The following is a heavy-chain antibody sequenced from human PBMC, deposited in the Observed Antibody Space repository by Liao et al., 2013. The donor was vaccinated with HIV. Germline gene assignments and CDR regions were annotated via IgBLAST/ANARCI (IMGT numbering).Heavy chain of an antibody. CDR3: ARGATRWLQLKIEGGDXFDI. CDR2: IYYSGTT. V-gene: IGHV4-39*07. Sequence: QLQLQESGPGLVKPSETLSLTCTVSGGSISSSSYYWGWIRQPPGKGLEWIGSIYYSGTTYYNPSLKSRVTISLDTTKNQLSLKLSSVTAADTAVYYCARGATRWLQLKIEGGDXFDIWGQGTMVTVSS. J-gene: IGHJ3*02. CDR1: GGSISSSSYY. D-gene: IGHD5-24*01.